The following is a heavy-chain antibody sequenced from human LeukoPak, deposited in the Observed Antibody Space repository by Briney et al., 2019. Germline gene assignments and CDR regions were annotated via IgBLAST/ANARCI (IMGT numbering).Heavy chain of an antibody. CDR3: AVWGDYGGNYFDY. D-gene: IGHD4-23*01. Sequence: GASVTVSFKASGYTFTCYPMHWVRKAPGQGLEWMGWINPNSGGTNYAQKFQGRVTMTRDTSISTAYMELSRPRSDDTAVYYCAVWGDYGGNYFDYWGQGTLVTVSS. V-gene: IGHV1-2*02. CDR2: INPNSGGT. J-gene: IGHJ4*02. CDR1: GYTFTCYP.